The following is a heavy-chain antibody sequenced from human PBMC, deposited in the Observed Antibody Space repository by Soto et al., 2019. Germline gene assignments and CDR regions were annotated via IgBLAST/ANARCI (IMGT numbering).Heavy chain of an antibody. CDR3: AKASGRVHYGMHV. D-gene: IGHD3-10*01. CDR1: GFPFSMFA. CDR2: IRGSGGGT. V-gene: IGHV3-23*01. Sequence: EVQVLESGGGSVQPGGSLRLSCAASGFPFSMFAMNWVRQAPGKGLEWVSGIRGSGGGTYYADSVKGRFTISRDDSRNMLYREMNTLRGEDTAVYYCAKASGRVHYGMHVWGQGTTVTVSS. J-gene: IGHJ6*02.